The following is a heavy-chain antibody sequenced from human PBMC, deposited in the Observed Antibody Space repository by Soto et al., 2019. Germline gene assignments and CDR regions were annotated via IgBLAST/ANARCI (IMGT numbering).Heavy chain of an antibody. D-gene: IGHD4-4*01. Sequence: GGSLRLSCAASGFTFSSYGMHWVRQAPGKGLEWVAVIWYDGSNKYYADSVKGRFTISRDNSKNTLYLQMNSLRAEDTVVYYCARGRTSVTDSYYFDYWGQGTLVTVSS. CDR3: ARGRTSVTDSYYFDY. J-gene: IGHJ4*02. CDR1: GFTFSSYG. CDR2: IWYDGSNK. V-gene: IGHV3-33*01.